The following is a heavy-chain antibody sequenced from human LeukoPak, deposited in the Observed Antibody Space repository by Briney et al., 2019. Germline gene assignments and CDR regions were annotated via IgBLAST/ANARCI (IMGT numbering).Heavy chain of an antibody. J-gene: IGHJ5*02. V-gene: IGHV5-10-1*04. CDR3: ARQPEGTWFDP. D-gene: IGHD1-1*01. CDR1: GYSFTSNW. CDR2: IDPSDSYT. Sequence: GASLQISCKGSGYSFTSNWISCVRQMPGKGLEWMGGIDPSDSYTNYSPSFQGQVTISADKSISTAYLQWSSLEASDTAMYYCARQPEGTWFDPWGQGTLVTVSS.